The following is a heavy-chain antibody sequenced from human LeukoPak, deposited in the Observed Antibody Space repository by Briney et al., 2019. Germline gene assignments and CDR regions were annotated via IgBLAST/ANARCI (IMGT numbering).Heavy chain of an antibody. Sequence: GGSLRLSCAASGFTFSNAYMNWVRQAPGKRLECVSRITGSGDNTYYADSVEGRFTISRDNSKNMVYLQMNSLRVEDTAIYYCAKGYSDSTFFYWGQGTQVSVSS. J-gene: IGHJ4*02. CDR3: AKGYSDSTFFY. D-gene: IGHD5-12*01. CDR2: ITGSGDNT. CDR1: GFTFSNAY. V-gene: IGHV3-23*01.